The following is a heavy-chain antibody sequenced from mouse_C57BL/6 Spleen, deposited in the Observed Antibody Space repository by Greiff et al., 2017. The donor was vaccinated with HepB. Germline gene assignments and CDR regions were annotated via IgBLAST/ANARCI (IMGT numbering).Heavy chain of an antibody. CDR2: IDPETGGT. CDR3: TRCHYYGRSLDY. D-gene: IGHD1-1*01. V-gene: IGHV1-15*01. Sequence: VKLQESGAELVRPGASVTLSCKASGYTFTDYEMHWVKQTPVHGLEWIGAIDPETGGTAYNQKFKGKAILTADKSSSTAYMELRSLTSEDSAVYYCTRCHYYGRSLDYWGQGTTLTVSS. CDR1: GYTFTDYE. J-gene: IGHJ2*01.